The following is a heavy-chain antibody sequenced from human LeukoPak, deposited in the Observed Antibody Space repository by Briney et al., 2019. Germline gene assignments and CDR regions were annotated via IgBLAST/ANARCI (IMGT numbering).Heavy chain of an antibody. J-gene: IGHJ2*01. CDR2: IYTSGST. CDR1: GGSISSYY. V-gene: IGHV4-4*07. Sequence: SETLSLTCTVSGGSISSYYWSWIRQPARKGLEWIERIYTSGSTNYNPSLKSRVTMSVDTSKNQFSLKLSSVTAADTAVYYCARGSRYYYDSSGYYSPRYFDLWGRGTLVTVSS. D-gene: IGHD3-22*01. CDR3: ARGSRYYYDSSGYYSPRYFDL.